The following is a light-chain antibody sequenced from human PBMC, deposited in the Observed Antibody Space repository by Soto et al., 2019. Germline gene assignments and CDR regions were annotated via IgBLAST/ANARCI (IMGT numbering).Light chain of an antibody. J-gene: IGKJ2*01. CDR1: QSVNDY. Sequence: EIVLTQSPATLSLSPGERATLSCRASQSVNDYLAWYQQKPDQAPRLLIYGASNRATGIPVRFSGSGSGTDFTLTISSLEPEDFAVYYCQHRGRWPRTFGQGTKLEIK. CDR2: GAS. V-gene: IGKV3-11*01. CDR3: QHRGRWPRT.